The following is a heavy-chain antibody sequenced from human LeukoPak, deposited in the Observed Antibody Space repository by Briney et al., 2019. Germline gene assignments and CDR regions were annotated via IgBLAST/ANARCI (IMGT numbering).Heavy chain of an antibody. Sequence: ASVKVSCKVSGYTLTELSMHWVRQAPGKGLEWMGGFDPEDGETIYAQKFQGRVTMTKDTSTDTAYMELSSLRSEDTAVYYCARGRYFDWSIDYWGQGTLVTVSS. V-gene: IGHV1-24*01. J-gene: IGHJ4*02. D-gene: IGHD3-9*01. CDR1: GYTLTELS. CDR2: FDPEDGET. CDR3: ARGRYFDWSIDY.